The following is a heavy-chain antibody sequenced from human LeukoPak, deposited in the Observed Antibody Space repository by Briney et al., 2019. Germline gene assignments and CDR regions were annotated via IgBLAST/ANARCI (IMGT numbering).Heavy chain of an antibody. V-gene: IGHV7-4-1*02. CDR2: INTNTGNP. D-gene: IGHD3-22*01. Sequence: ASVKVSCKASGYTFTGYAMNWVRQAPGQGLEWMGWINTNTGNPTYTQGFTGRFVFSLDTSVSTAYLQISSLKAEDTAVYYCARGLDYYDSSGYLGYWGQGTLVTVSS. CDR1: GYTFTGYA. CDR3: ARGLDYYDSSGYLGY. J-gene: IGHJ4*02.